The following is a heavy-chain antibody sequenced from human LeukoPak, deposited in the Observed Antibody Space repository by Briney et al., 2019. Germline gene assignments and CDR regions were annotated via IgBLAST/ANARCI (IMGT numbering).Heavy chain of an antibody. V-gene: IGHV3-48*03. D-gene: IGHD3-10*01. Sequence: GGSLRLSCAASGFTFSSYEMNWVRQAPGKGLEWVSYISSSGSTIYYADSVKGRFTISRDNAENSLYLQMNSLRAEDTAVYYCAREFGELFHYYYGMDVWGKGTTVTVSS. CDR1: GFTFSSYE. CDR3: AREFGELFHYYYGMDV. J-gene: IGHJ6*04. CDR2: ISSSGSTI.